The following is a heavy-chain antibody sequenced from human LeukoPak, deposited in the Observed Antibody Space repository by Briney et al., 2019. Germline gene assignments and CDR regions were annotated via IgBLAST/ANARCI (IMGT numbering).Heavy chain of an antibody. Sequence: SETLSLTCTVSGGSISIYYWSWIRQPPGKGLEWIGEINHSGSTNYNPSLKSRVTILVDTSKNQFSLKLSSVTAADTAVYYCARGLVLCTSCYAYYYGMDVWGQGTTVTVSS. D-gene: IGHD2-2*01. J-gene: IGHJ6*02. V-gene: IGHV4-34*01. CDR2: INHSGST. CDR1: GGSISIYY. CDR3: ARGLVLCTSCYAYYYGMDV.